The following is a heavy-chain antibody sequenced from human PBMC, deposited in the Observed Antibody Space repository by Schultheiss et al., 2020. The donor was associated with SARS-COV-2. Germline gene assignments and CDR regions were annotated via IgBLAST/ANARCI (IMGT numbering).Heavy chain of an antibody. Sequence: SQTLSLTCAVFGGSFSGYYWTWIRQPPGKGLEWIGYVFHSGSTNYNPSLKSRVTISVDTSKNQFSLKLSSVTAADTAVYYCASRTFPGSGWLDHAFDIWGQGTMVTVSS. CDR3: ASRTFPGSGWLDHAFDI. V-gene: IGHV4-34*12. D-gene: IGHD6-19*01. CDR1: GGSFSGYY. J-gene: IGHJ3*02. CDR2: VFHSGST.